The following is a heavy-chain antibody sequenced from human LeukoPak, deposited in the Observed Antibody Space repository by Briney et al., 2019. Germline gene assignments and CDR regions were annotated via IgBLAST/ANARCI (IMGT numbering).Heavy chain of an antibody. CDR2: ISAYNGNT. Sequence: GASVKVSCKASGYTLTSYGTSWVRQAPGQGLEWMGWISAYNGNTNYAQKLQGRVTMTTETSTSTAYMELRSLRSDDTAVYYCARVRLYYYGSGSYPNFDYWGQGTLVTVSS. J-gene: IGHJ4*02. V-gene: IGHV1-18*01. CDR3: ARVRLYYYGSGSYPNFDY. CDR1: GYTLTSYG. D-gene: IGHD3-10*01.